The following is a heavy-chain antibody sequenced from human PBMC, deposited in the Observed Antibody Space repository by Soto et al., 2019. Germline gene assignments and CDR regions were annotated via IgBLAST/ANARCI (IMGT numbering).Heavy chain of an antibody. J-gene: IGHJ6*02. CDR1: GGSVSNISDY. CDR2: IYYSGSA. CDR3: ARDPPATRHGMDV. Sequence: PSETLSLTCTVSGGSVSNISDYWSWVRQPPGKGLEWIGYIYYSGSADYNPSLGSRVTISLDTSKNQFSLKLSSVTTADTAVYYCARDPPATRHGMDVWGQGTTVTVSS. V-gene: IGHV4-61*01.